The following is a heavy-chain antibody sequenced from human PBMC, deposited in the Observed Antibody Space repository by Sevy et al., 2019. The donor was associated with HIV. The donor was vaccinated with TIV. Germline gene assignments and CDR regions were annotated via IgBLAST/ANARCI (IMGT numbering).Heavy chain of an antibody. CDR3: AHGTIFGVVKPFDY. CDR2: IYWDDDK. CDR1: GFSLSTSGVG. Sequence: SGPTLVKPTQTLTLTCTFSGFSLSTSGVGVGWIRQPPGKALEWLALIYWDDDKRYSPSLKSRLTITKDTSKNQVVLTMTNMDPEDTATYYGAHGTIFGVVKPFDYWGQGTLVTVSS. V-gene: IGHV2-5*02. J-gene: IGHJ4*02. D-gene: IGHD3-3*01.